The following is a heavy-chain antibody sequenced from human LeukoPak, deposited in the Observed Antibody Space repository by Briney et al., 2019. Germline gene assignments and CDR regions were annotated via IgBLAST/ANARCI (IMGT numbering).Heavy chain of an antibody. CDR1: GYTFTGYY. Sequence: ASVKVSCKASGYTFTGYYMHWVRQAPGQGLEWMGWINPNSGGTNYAQKFQGRVTMTRDTSISTAYMELSRLRSDDTAVYYCAREMGYSYGRQNFDYWGQGTPVTVSS. V-gene: IGHV1-2*02. CDR3: AREMGYSYGRQNFDY. CDR2: INPNSGGT. J-gene: IGHJ4*02. D-gene: IGHD5-18*01.